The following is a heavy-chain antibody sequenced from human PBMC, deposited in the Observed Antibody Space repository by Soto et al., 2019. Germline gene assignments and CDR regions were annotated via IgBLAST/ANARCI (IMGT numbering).Heavy chain of an antibody. D-gene: IGHD1-20*01. CDR3: ASRITGTYNWFDP. V-gene: IGHV1-69*01. J-gene: IGHJ5*02. CDR2: IIPIFGTA. Sequence: QVQLVQSGAEVKKPGYSVKVSCKASGGTFSSYAISWVRQAPGQGLEWMGGIIPIFGTANYAQKFQGRVTITADESTSTAYMELSSLRFEDTALYYCASRITGTYNWFDPWGQETLVTVSS. CDR1: GGTFSSYA.